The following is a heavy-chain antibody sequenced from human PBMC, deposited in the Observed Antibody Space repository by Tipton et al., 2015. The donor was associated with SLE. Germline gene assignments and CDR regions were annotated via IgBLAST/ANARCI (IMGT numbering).Heavy chain of an antibody. CDR3: AKDYNYDYPDYN. V-gene: IGHV4-34*01. D-gene: IGHD4-17*01. Sequence: TLSLTCSVHGGSFNGYYWSWIRQPPGKGLEWIGQINHSGSTSHNPSLRGRVTISIDKSRNQFSLKLNSVTAADTAVYYCAKDYNYDYPDYNWGQGTLVIVSS. J-gene: IGHJ4*02. CDR2: INHSGST. CDR1: GGSFNGYY.